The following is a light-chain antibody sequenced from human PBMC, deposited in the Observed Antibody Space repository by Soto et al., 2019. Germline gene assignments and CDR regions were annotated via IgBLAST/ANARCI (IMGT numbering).Light chain of an antibody. J-gene: IGLJ2*01. CDR1: SSDVGDYNY. V-gene: IGLV2-14*01. Sequence: QSALTQPASVSGSPGQSITISCTGLSSDVGDYNYVSWYQQYPGKAPKLMIYDVRYRPSWVSNRFSGPKSGNTASLIISGLQAEDEADYYCSSYTSIDTVVFGGGTQLTVL. CDR2: DVR. CDR3: SSYTSIDTVV.